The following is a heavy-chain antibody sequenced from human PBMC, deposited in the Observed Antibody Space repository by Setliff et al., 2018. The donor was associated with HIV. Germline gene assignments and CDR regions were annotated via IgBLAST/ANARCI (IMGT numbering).Heavy chain of an antibody. CDR3: TTGYGDYGPIDY. CDR2: IKSKTDGGTT. CDR1: GVTLKNDW. D-gene: IGHD4-17*01. Sequence: GGSLRLSCAASGVTLKNDWMNWVRQAPGKGLEWVGRIKSKTDGGTTDYAAPVKGRFTISRDDSKNTLYLQMNSLKTEDTAVYYCTTGYGDYGPIDYWGQGTLVTVSS. V-gene: IGHV3-15*01. J-gene: IGHJ4*02.